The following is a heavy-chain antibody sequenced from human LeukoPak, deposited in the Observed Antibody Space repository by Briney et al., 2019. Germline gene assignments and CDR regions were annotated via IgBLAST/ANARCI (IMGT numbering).Heavy chain of an antibody. CDR3: ARGGGVYYDSSGWRAWFDP. Sequence: RASVKVSCKASGYTFTGYCMHWVRQAPGQGLEWMGWINPNSGGTNYAQKFQGRFTMTRDTSISTAYMELSRLRSDDTAVYYCARGGGVYYDSSGWRAWFDPWGQGTLVTVSS. CDR1: GYTFTGYC. D-gene: IGHD3-22*01. CDR2: INPNSGGT. J-gene: IGHJ5*02. V-gene: IGHV1-2*02.